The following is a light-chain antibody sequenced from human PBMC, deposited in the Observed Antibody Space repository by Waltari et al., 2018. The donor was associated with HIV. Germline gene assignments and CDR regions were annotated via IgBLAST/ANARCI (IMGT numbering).Light chain of an antibody. CDR2: RNN. J-gene: IGLJ1*01. V-gene: IGLV1-47*01. CDR3: ATWNDSLSGYV. Sequence: QSVLTLPPSASGTPGQRATISCSGSSSHIGRHYLYLYQHLPGPSPKLRIYRNNQRPSGVPDRFSGSKSGTSASLAISGLRSEDEADYYCATWNDSLSGYVCGTGTKVTV. CDR1: SSHIGRHY.